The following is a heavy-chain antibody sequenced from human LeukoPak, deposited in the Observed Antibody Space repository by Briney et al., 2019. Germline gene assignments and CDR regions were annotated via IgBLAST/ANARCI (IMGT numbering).Heavy chain of an antibody. D-gene: IGHD5-12*01. CDR3: ARHRISDYDSGVSWCDP. J-gene: IGHJ5*02. CDR2: IYPGDSNT. Sequence: GESLKISCKGSGYSFTNYWIVWVRPMPGRGLEYMGFIYPGDSNTRYSPSFQGQVTISADKSISTAYLQWSSLKASDTAMYYCARHRISDYDSGVSWCDPWGQGTLVTVSS. V-gene: IGHV5-51*01. CDR1: GYSFTNYW.